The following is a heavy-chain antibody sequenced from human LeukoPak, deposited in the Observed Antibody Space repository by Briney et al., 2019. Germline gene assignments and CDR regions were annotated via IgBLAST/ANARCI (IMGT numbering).Heavy chain of an antibody. J-gene: IGHJ4*02. D-gene: IGHD4-11*01. Sequence: SETLSLPCTVSGGSISSGDYYWRWIRQPPGKGLEWIGYIYYSGSTYYNPSLKSRVTISVDTTKNQFSLKLSSVTAADTAVYYCARTVTNGGSYFDYWGQGTLVTVSS. CDR2: IYYSGST. CDR1: GGSISSGDYY. V-gene: IGHV4-30-4*08. CDR3: ARTVTNGGSYFDY.